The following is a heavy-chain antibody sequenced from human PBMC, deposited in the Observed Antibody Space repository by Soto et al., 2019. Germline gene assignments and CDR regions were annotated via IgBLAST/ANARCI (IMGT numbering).Heavy chain of an antibody. V-gene: IGHV3-21*01. CDR3: ARDLRKLPGEAF. D-gene: IGHD2-15*01. CDR2: ISSSSSYI. J-gene: IGHJ4*02. Sequence: EVQLVESGGGLVRPGGSLRLSCAASGFTFSTYSMNWVRQAPGKGLEWVSSISSSSSYIYYADSVKGRFTISRDNAKNTQYLQITRRRAADTAAYYCARDLRKLPGEAFWGQVALGTVAS. CDR1: GFTFSTYS.